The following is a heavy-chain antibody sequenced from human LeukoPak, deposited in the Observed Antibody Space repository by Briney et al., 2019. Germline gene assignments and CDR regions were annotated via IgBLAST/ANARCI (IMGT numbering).Heavy chain of an antibody. D-gene: IGHD3-10*02. V-gene: IGHV1-2*02. J-gene: IGHJ5*02. CDR2: INPKTGGI. CDR1: GYTLTELS. CDR3: AREWGPNYVQGWFDP. Sequence: ASVKVSCKVSGYTLTELSMHWVRQAPGKGLEWMGWINPKTGGITYSQKFKGRVTMTRDTSLNTAHMEVTGLTFGDTAVYYCAREWGPNYVQGWFDPWGQGTLVSVSS.